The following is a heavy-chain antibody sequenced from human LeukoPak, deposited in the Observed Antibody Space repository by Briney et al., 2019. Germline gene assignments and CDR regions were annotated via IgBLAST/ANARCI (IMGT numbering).Heavy chain of an antibody. V-gene: IGHV4-39*07. Sequence: SETLSLTCTVSGGSISSSSYYWGWIRQPPGKGLEWIGSIYYSGSTYYNPSLKSRVTISVDTSKNQFSLKLSSVTAADTAVYHCARGRFLAVVAANGFDPWGQGTLVTVSS. CDR2: IYYSGST. CDR3: ARGRFLAVVAANGFDP. CDR1: GGSISSSSYY. D-gene: IGHD2-15*01. J-gene: IGHJ5*02.